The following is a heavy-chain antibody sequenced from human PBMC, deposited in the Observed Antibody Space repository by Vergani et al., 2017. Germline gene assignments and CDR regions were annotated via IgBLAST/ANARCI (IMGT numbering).Heavy chain of an antibody. V-gene: IGHV4-59*01. CDR3: ARYTGDQTGTYYFDY. Sequence: QVQLQESGPGLVKPSETLSLTCTVSGGSISSYYCSWIRQPPGKGLEWIGYSYSSGTTYYNPSLKSRVTISVDTSKNQFSLKLSSVTAADTAVYYCARYTGDQTGTYYFDYWGQGTLVTVSS. CDR1: GGSISSYY. J-gene: IGHJ4*02. D-gene: IGHD1-1*01. CDR2: SYSSGTT.